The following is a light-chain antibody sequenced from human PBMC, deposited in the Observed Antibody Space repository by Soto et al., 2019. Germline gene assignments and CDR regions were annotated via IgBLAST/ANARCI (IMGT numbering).Light chain of an antibody. Sequence: ENMLTLSPGTLSLSPGERATLSCRASQTITGPYLAWYQQKPGQTPRLLIYGASSRATGIPERFSGSGSGTDFTLTIISLEPEDFAVYYCQHFRSFRITFAQGTLLEIK. CDR2: GAS. J-gene: IGKJ5*01. CDR3: QHFRSFRIT. CDR1: QTITGPY. V-gene: IGKV3-20*01.